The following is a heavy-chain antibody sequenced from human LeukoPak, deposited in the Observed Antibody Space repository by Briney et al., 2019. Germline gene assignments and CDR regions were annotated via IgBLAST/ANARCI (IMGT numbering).Heavy chain of an antibody. CDR1: GFTFDDYA. Sequence: GGSLRLSCAASGFTFDDYAMHWVRQAPGKGLEWVSGISWNSGSIGYADSVKGRFTISRDNAKNSLYLQMSSMRAEDTALYYCAKDSDYDFCSGYLKDWGQGTLVTVSS. CDR3: AKDSDYDFCSGYLKD. CDR2: ISWNSGSI. D-gene: IGHD3-3*01. J-gene: IGHJ4*02. V-gene: IGHV3-9*01.